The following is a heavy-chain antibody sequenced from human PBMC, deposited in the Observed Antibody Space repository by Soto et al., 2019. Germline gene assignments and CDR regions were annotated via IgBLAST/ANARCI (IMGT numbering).Heavy chain of an antibody. CDR3: ARDRKFHFWRKGLDV. Sequence: ASVKVSCKASGYTFTSYDINWVRQAPGQGLEWMGWMDPNSGVTGYAQKFQGRVTMTRDTSTTTAHMELSGLRSEDTAVYYCARDRKFHFWRKGLDVWGQGTKVTLSS. J-gene: IGHJ6*02. V-gene: IGHV1-8*01. CDR2: MDPNSGVT. D-gene: IGHD3-3*02. CDR1: GYTFTSYD.